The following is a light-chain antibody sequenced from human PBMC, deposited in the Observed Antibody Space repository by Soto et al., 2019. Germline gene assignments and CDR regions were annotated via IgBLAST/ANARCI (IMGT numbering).Light chain of an antibody. V-gene: IGKV1-5*03. J-gene: IGKJ4*01. Sequence: DIQMTQSPSTLSASVGGRVTITCRASQSIHNWVAWYQQRPGKAPKLLMYKASLVEAGVPSRFSGSGFGTEFTLSISSLQPDDFATYYCQQYSSLSLTLGGGTKVESK. CDR2: KAS. CDR3: QQYSSLSLT. CDR1: QSIHNW.